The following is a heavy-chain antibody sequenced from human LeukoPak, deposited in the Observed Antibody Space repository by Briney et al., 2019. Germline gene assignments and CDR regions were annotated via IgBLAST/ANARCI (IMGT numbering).Heavy chain of an antibody. J-gene: IGHJ3*01. CDR3: ARDIELST. Sequence: GGSLRLSCAAPGFTFRDSAMSWVRQAPGKGLEWVSLISFSGDNTYYTDSVKGRFTISRDNSKDTLYLQMNSLRAKDTAIYYCARDIELSTWGLGTMVTVSS. V-gene: IGHV3-23*01. D-gene: IGHD3-16*02. CDR1: GFTFRDSA. CDR2: ISFSGDNT.